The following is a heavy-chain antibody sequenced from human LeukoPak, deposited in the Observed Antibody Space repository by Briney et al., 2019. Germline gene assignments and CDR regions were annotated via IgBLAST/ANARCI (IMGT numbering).Heavy chain of an antibody. CDR2: ISGSGGST. D-gene: IGHD5-18*01. J-gene: IGHJ4*02. V-gene: IGHV3-23*01. Sequence: SAISGSGGSTYYAASVKRRFTISRDNSKNTLYLQMNSLRAEDTAVYYCAKDRAQLWLTVYWGQGTLVTVSS. CDR3: AKDRAQLWLTVY.